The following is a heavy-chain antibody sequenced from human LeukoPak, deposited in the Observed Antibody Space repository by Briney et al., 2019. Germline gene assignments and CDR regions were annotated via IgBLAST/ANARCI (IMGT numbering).Heavy chain of an antibody. V-gene: IGHV3-23*01. D-gene: IGHD6-13*01. Sequence: GGSLRLSCAASGFTFSTYAISWVRQAPGKGLECVSVISGSGTTTYYADSVKGRFTISRDSSKNTVYLQMNSLRADDTAVYYCAKRYIINWYSYDYWGLGTLVTVSS. CDR3: AKRYIINWYSYDY. CDR2: ISGSGTTT. J-gene: IGHJ4*02. CDR1: GFTFSTYA.